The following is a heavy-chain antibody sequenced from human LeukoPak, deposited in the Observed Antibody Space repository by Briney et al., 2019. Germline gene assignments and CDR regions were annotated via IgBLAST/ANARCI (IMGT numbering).Heavy chain of an antibody. Sequence: ASVKVSCKASGGTFSSYAISLVRQAPGQGLEWMGGIIPIFGTANYAQKFQGRVTITADESTSTAYMELSSLRSEDTAVHYCARKDYDWFDPWGQGTLVTVSS. J-gene: IGHJ5*02. CDR3: ARKDYDWFDP. V-gene: IGHV1-69*13. CDR1: GGTFSSYA. D-gene: IGHD4-17*01. CDR2: IIPIFGTA.